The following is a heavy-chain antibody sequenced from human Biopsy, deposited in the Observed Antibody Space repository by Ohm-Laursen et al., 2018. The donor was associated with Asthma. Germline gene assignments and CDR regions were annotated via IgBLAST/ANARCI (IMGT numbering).Heavy chain of an antibody. D-gene: IGHD3-22*01. CDR2: IYSRGTS. CDR3: ARGDSSNWSHYYFDY. J-gene: IGHJ4*02. Sequence: SLRLSCSASGFAVSRDHMLWVRQAPGKGLEWVSVIYSRGTSHTADSVRGRFTISRDYSKNTLYLQMHSLRAEDTAVYYCARGDSSNWSHYYFDYWGQGTLVTVSS. V-gene: IGHV3-53*01. CDR1: GFAVSRDH.